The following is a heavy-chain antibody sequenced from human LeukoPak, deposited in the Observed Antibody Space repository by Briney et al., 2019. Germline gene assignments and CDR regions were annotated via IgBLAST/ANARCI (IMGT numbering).Heavy chain of an antibody. Sequence: SETLSLTCTVSGGSISSYYWSWIRQPPGKGLEWIGYIYYSGSTYYNPSLKSRVTISVDTSKNQFSLKLSSVTAADTAVYYCAREDQYSSSSGDYWGQGTLVTVSS. CDR2: IYYSGST. J-gene: IGHJ4*02. CDR1: GGSISSYY. D-gene: IGHD6-6*01. CDR3: AREDQYSSSSGDY. V-gene: IGHV4-59*12.